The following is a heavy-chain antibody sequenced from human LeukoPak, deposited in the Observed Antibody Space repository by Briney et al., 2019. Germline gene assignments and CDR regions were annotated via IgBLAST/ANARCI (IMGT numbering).Heavy chain of an antibody. Sequence: ASVKVSCKASGYTFTSYYMHWVRQAPGQGLEWMGIINPSGGSTSYAQKFQGRVTMTTDTSTSTAYMELRSLRSDDTAVYYCARMPGGSYLEYFQHWGQGTLVTVSS. J-gene: IGHJ1*01. CDR3: ARMPGGSYLEYFQH. CDR1: GYTFTSYY. D-gene: IGHD1-26*01. V-gene: IGHV1-46*01. CDR2: INPSGGST.